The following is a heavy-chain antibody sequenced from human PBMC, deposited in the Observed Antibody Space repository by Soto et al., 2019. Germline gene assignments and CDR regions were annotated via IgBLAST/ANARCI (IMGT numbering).Heavy chain of an antibody. D-gene: IGHD1-1*01. J-gene: IGHJ4*02. V-gene: IGHV1-69*08. CDR3: VRDWESTTQTWGFGDS. CDR1: GGTFSSYT. Sequence: QVQLVQSGAGVKKPGSSVKVSCKASGGTFSSYTITWVRQAPGQGLEWLGRIIPIFGVTNYAQKFQDRVTITADRSTTTAYMELSRLRSEDTAVYYCVRDWESTTQTWGFGDSWGQGTLVTVSS. CDR2: IIPIFGVT.